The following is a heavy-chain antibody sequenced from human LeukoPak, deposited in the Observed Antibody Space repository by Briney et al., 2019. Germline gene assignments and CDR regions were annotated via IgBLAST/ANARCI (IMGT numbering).Heavy chain of an antibody. CDR3: ARDSLGYCSGGSCYKYAFDI. V-gene: IGHV1-18*01. CDR2: ISAYNGNT. Sequence: VSVKVSCKASGYTFTSYGISWVRQAPGQGLEWMGWISAYNGNTNYAQKLQGRVTMTTDTSTSTAYMELRSLRSDDTAVYYCARDSLGYCSGGSCYKYAFDIWGQGTMVTVSS. J-gene: IGHJ3*02. D-gene: IGHD2-15*01. CDR1: GYTFTSYG.